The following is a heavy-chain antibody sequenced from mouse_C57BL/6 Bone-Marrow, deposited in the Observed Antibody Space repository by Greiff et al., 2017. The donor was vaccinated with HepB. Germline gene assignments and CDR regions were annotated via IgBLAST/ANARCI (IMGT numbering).Heavy chain of an antibody. J-gene: IGHJ2*01. CDR3: AREGDPMVTTGYYFDY. D-gene: IGHD2-2*01. Sequence: QVQLKQPGAELVRPGSSVKLSCKASGYTFTSYWMHWVKQRPIQGLEWIGNIDPSDSETHYNQKFKDKATLTVDKSSSTAYMQLSSLTSEDSAVYYCAREGDPMVTTGYYFDYWGKGTTLTVSS. CDR1: GYTFTSYW. V-gene: IGHV1-52*01. CDR2: IDPSDSET.